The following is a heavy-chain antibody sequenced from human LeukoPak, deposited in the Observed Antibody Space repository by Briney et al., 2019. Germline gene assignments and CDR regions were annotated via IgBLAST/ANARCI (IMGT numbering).Heavy chain of an antibody. CDR2: ISWNSGSI. CDR1: GFTFDDYA. Sequence: GRSLRLSCAASGFTFDDYAMHWVRQAPGKGLEWVSGISWNSGSIGYADSVKGRFTISRDNAKNSLYLQMNSLRAEDTALYYCAKDNRDYYDSSGSYYYGMDVWGQGTTVTVSS. CDR3: AKDNRDYYDSSGSYYYGMDV. J-gene: IGHJ6*02. V-gene: IGHV3-9*01. D-gene: IGHD3-22*01.